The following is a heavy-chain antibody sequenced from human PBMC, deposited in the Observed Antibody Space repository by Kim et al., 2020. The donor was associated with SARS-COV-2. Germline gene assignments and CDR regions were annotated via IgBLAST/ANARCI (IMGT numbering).Heavy chain of an antibody. CDR3: AKDLKTSGYYSPLDYYGMDV. CDR1: GFTFSSYG. CDR2: IWYDGSNK. V-gene: IGHV3-33*06. J-gene: IGHJ6*02. Sequence: GGSLRLSCAASGFTFSSYGMHWVRQAPGKGLEWVAVIWYDGSNKYYADSVKGRFTISRDNSKNTLYLQMNSLRAEDTAVYYCAKDLKTSGYYSPLDYYGMDVWGQGTTVTVSS. D-gene: IGHD3-22*01.